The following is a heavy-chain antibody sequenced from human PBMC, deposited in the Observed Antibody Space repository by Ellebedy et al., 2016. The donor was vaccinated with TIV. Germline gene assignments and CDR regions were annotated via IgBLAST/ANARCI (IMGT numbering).Heavy chain of an antibody. D-gene: IGHD2-2*03. V-gene: IGHV3-48*04. CDR1: GFTFSSYT. CDR2: ITSSSSTI. Sequence: GESLKISCAASGFTFSSYTMNWVRQAPGKGLEWVSYITSSSSTINYADSVRGRFTVSRDNAKNSLYLQMNNLRAEDTAVYYCARGDGDCTTTSCYSMVIWGQGTMVIVSS. CDR3: ARGDGDCTTTSCYSMVI. J-gene: IGHJ3*02.